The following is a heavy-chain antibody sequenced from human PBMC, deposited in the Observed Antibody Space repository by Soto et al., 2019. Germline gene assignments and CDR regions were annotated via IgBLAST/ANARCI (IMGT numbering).Heavy chain of an antibody. CDR3: ARVVARGNGMDV. J-gene: IGHJ6*02. D-gene: IGHD3-22*01. CDR2: ISGSGGST. CDR1: GFTFISYA. Sequence: GGSLRLSCAASGFTFISYAMSWVRQAPGKGLEWVSAISGSGGSTYYADSVKGRFTISRDNSKNTLYLQMNSLRAEDTAVYYCARVVARGNGMDVWGQGTTVTVS. V-gene: IGHV3-23*01.